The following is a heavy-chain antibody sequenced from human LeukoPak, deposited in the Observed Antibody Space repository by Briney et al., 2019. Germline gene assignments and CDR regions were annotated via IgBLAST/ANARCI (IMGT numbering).Heavy chain of an antibody. CDR1: GFTFSSHS. D-gene: IGHD3-22*01. J-gene: IGHJ4*02. V-gene: IGHV3-21*01. CDR3: AGGGDRSGYSLDY. Sequence: PGGSLRLSCAASGFTFSSHSTNWVRQAPEKGLEWVSSISSSSSYIYYADSVKGRFTISRDNAKNSLYLQMNSLRAEETAVYYWAGGGDRSGYSLDYWGQGTLVTVSS. CDR2: ISSSSSYI.